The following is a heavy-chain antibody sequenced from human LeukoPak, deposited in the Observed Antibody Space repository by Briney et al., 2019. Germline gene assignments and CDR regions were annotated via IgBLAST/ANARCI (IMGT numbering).Heavy chain of an antibody. CDR1: GFTFSSYA. D-gene: IGHD1-26*01. V-gene: IGHV3-30-3*01. J-gene: IGHJ4*02. CDR3: ARGGSYCFDY. Sequence: GGSLRLSCAASGFTFSSYAMHWVRQAPGKGLEWVAVISYDGSNKYYADSVKGRFTISRDNSKNTLYLQMNSLRAEDTAVYYCARGGSYCFDYWGQGTLVTVSS. CDR2: ISYDGSNK.